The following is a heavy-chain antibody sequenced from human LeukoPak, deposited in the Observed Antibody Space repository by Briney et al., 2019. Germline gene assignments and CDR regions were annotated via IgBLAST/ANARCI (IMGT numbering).Heavy chain of an antibody. J-gene: IGHJ6*02. CDR3: ASLTSNGYYYYGMDV. CDR1: GGSNSSYY. D-gene: IGHD3-16*01. V-gene: IGHV4-59*01. CDR2: IYYSGST. Sequence: SETLSLTCTVSGGSNSSYYWSWIRHPPGKGLELIGYIYYSGSTNYNPSLKSRVTISVDTSKNQFSLKLSSVTAADTAVYYCASLTSNGYYYYGMDVWGQGTTVTVSS.